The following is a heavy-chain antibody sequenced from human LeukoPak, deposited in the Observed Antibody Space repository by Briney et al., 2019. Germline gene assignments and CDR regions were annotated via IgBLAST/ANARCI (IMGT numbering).Heavy chain of an antibody. CDR3: ARAGDGYNRQRAFDI. J-gene: IGHJ3*02. CDR2: MNPNSGNT. D-gene: IGHD5-24*01. CDR1: GYTFTSYD. V-gene: IGHV1-8*01. Sequence: ASVKVSCKASGYTFTSYDINWVRQATGQGLEWMGWMNPNSGNTGYAQKFQGRVTMTTDTSTSTAYMELRSLRSDDTAVYYCARAGDGYNRQRAFDIWGQGTMVTVSS.